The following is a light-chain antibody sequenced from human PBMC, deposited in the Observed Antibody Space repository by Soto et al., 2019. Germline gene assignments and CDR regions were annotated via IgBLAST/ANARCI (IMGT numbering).Light chain of an antibody. CDR2: GAS. Sequence: EIMLTQSPGTLSLSPGERATLSCRASQSVSSSYLAWYQQKHGQAPRLLIYGASSRATGIPDRFSGSGSGTDFTLTISRLEPEDFAVYYCQQYGNSPQTFGQGTKVDIK. CDR3: QQYGNSPQT. CDR1: QSVSSSY. V-gene: IGKV3-20*01. J-gene: IGKJ1*01.